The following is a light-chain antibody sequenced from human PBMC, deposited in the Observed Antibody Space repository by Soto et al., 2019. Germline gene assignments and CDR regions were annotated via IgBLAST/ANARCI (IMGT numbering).Light chain of an antibody. CDR3: SSYTGSTSLVYV. CDR2: DVA. CDR1: SSDVGRYNF. Sequence: QSVLTQPASVSGSPGQSISISCTGTSSDVGRYNFVSWYQQRPGKAPKLIIYDVANRPSGISNRFSGSKSGNTASLTISGLQAEDEAEYYCSSYTGSTSLVYVFGTGTKLTVL. J-gene: IGLJ1*01. V-gene: IGLV2-14*03.